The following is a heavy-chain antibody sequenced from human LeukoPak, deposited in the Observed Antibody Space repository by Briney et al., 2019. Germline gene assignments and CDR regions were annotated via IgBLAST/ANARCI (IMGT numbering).Heavy chain of an antibody. CDR1: GYTFTAHF. D-gene: IGHD5-18*01. V-gene: IGHV1-2*02. CDR2: INPNSGGP. CDR3: ARDMGYTYGYRLYHYGMDL. J-gene: IGHJ6*02. Sequence: ASVKVSCKASGYTFTAHFLHWVRQAPGQGLEWMGWINPNSGGPIYAQKFHGRVTMTTDTPITTAYMELTGLKSDDTAVYYCARDMGYTYGYRLYHYGMDLWGQGTTVTVSS.